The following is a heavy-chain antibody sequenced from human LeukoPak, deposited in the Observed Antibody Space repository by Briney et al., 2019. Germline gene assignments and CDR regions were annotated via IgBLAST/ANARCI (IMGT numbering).Heavy chain of an antibody. CDR3: ARGADTGYSSDS. D-gene: IGHD6-19*01. J-gene: IGHJ5*02. CDR2: INSDARST. Sequence: PGGSLRLSCAASGFTFSNYWMHRVRQAPGKGLVWVSRINSDARSTSYADSVKGRFTISRDNAKNTLYLQMNSLRAEDTAVYYCARGADTGYSSDSWGQGTLVTVSS. V-gene: IGHV3-74*01. CDR1: GFTFSNYW.